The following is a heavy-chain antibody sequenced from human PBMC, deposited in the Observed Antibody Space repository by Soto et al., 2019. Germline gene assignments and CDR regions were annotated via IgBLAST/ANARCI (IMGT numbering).Heavy chain of an antibody. D-gene: IGHD6-13*01. V-gene: IGHV3-49*05. CDR2: IRSKAYGGTT. J-gene: IGHJ4*02. CDR3: TCPDSSSWYALSTDY. CDR1: GFTFGDYA. Sequence: KPGGSLRLSCTASGFTFGDYAMSWFRQAPGKGLEWVGFIRSKAYGGTTEYAASVKGRFTISRDDSKSIAYLQMNSLKTEDTAVYYCTCPDSSSWYALSTDYWGQGTLVTVSS.